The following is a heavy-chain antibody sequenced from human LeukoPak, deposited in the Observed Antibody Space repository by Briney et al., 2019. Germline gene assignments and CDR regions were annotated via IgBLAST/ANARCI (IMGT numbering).Heavy chain of an antibody. CDR3: ARGELGDSSGFSFFDY. CDR2: VIAIFGRV. Sequence: GASVKVSCKASRGTFSSYGISWVGQAPGQGLEWMGGVIAIFGRVKYGQKFQGRATITTDESTSTAYMELSSLTSEDTGVYYCARGELGDSSGFSFFDYWGQGTLVTVSS. V-gene: IGHV1-69*05. J-gene: IGHJ4*02. D-gene: IGHD3-22*01. CDR1: RGTFSSYG.